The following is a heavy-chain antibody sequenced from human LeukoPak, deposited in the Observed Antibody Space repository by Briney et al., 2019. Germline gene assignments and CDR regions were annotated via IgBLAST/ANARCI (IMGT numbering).Heavy chain of an antibody. J-gene: IGHJ4*02. Sequence: GGSLRLSCAASGFTFSSYGMHWVRQAPGKGLEWVAVISYDGSNKYYADSVKGRFTISRDNSKNTLYLQMNSLRAEDTAVYYCAKLYSSSWVDYWGQGTLVTVSS. CDR3: AKLYSSSWVDY. D-gene: IGHD6-13*01. CDR1: GFTFSSYG. V-gene: IGHV3-30*18. CDR2: ISYDGSNK.